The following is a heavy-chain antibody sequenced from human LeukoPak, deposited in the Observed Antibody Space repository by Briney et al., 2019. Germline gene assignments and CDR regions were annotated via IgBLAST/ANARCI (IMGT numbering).Heavy chain of an antibody. D-gene: IGHD1-26*01. CDR2: ISGSGGST. CDR1: GFTFNSRA. V-gene: IGHV3-23*01. J-gene: IGHJ4*02. Sequence: GGSLRLSCAASGFTFNSRATSWVRQAPGKGLEWVSAISGSGGSTYYADSVKGRFTISRDNSRNTLYLQMNSLRAEDTAVYYCAKDLSYYLTEFDYWGQGTLVTVSS. CDR3: AKDLSYYLTEFDY.